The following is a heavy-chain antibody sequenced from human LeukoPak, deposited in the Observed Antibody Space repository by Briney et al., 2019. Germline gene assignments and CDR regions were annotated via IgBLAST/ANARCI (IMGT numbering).Heavy chain of an antibody. CDR2: ISSSSSTI. Sequence: GGSLRLSCAASGFTFSSYSMNWVRQAPGKGLEWVSYISSSSSTIYYADSVKGRFTISRDNAKNSLYLQMNSLRAEDTAVYYCARDVEYYDFWSGYFTPTASDIWGQGTMVTVSS. V-gene: IGHV3-48*01. CDR1: GFTFSSYS. CDR3: ARDVEYYDFWSGYFTPTASDI. J-gene: IGHJ3*02. D-gene: IGHD3-3*01.